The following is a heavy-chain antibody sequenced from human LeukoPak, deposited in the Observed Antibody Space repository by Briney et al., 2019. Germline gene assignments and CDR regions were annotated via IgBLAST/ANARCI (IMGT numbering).Heavy chain of an antibody. Sequence: PSETLSLTCTVSGGSISSSSYYWGWIRQPPGKGLEWIGSIYYSGSTYYNPSLKSRVTISVDTSKNQFSLKLSSVTAADTAVYYCAREVYSGYDFPQPIDYWGQGTLVTVAS. CDR2: IYYSGST. J-gene: IGHJ4*02. CDR3: AREVYSGYDFPQPIDY. D-gene: IGHD5-12*01. V-gene: IGHV4-39*02. CDR1: GGSISSSSYY.